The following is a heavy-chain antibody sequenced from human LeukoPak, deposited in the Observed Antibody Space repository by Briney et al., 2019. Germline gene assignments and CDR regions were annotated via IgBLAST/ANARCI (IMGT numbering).Heavy chain of an antibody. J-gene: IGHJ5*02. CDR1: GFTFSSYW. CDR2: IKQDGSEK. Sequence: GGSLRLSCAASGFTFSSYWMSRVRQAPGRGLEWVANIKQDGSEKYYVDSVKGRFTISRDNAKNSLYLQMNSLRAEDTAVYYCARELAVGGTWFDPWGQGTLVTVSS. D-gene: IGHD6-19*01. V-gene: IGHV3-7*01. CDR3: ARELAVGGTWFDP.